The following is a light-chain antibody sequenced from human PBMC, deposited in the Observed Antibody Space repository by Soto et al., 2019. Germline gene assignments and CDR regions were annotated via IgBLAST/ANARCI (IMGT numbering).Light chain of an antibody. J-gene: IGKJ1*01. CDR2: EVS. Sequence: SVMMQTPLALSVTPGQPASISCKSSQSLLHRDGKTYLYWYLQKPGQSPQLLIYEVSTRFSGVPDRFSGSGSGRDLTLTISSLEPEDFAVYYCQHRFNWPWTFGQGTKV. CDR1: QSLLHRDGKTY. CDR3: QHRFNWPWT. V-gene: IGKV2-29*01.